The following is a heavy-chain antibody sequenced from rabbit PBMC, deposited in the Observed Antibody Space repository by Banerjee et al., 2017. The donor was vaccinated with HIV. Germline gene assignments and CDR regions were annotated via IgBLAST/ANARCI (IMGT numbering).Heavy chain of an antibody. CDR3: ARGSYRDASAATGYGMDL. D-gene: IGHD6-1*01. CDR1: GLDFSNSYW. V-gene: IGHV1S43*01. CDR2: IDTSGGNT. J-gene: IGHJ6*01. Sequence: QELVESGGGLVQPGESLKLSCKASGLDFSNSYWICWVRQAPGKGLEWIACIDTSGGNTWYARWVNGRFTVSRSTSLNTVDLKMTSLTAADTATYFCARGSYRDASAATGYGMDLWGPGTLVTVS.